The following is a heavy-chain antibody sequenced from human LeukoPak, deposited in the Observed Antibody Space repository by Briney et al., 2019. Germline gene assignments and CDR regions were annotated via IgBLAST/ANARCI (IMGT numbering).Heavy chain of an antibody. Sequence: ASVKLSCKASGSSLTNYDINWVRQATGQGLEWMGWMKPKSGETGNAQKFQGRAIMTRDTSTNTAYMELRSLTSEDTAVYYCARDYGGNSGWFDPWRQGTVVTVSS. CDR3: ARDYGGNSGWFDP. V-gene: IGHV1-8*01. D-gene: IGHD4-23*01. J-gene: IGHJ5*02. CDR1: GSSLTNYD. CDR2: MKPKSGET.